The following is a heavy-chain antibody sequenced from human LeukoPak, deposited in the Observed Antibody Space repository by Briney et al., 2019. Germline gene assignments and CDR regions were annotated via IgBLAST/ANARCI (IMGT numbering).Heavy chain of an antibody. CDR1: GGSISSYY. J-gene: IGHJ4*02. Sequence: PSETLSLTCTVSGGSISSYYWSWTRQPPGKGLEWIGYIYYSGSTNYNPSLKSRVTISVDTSKNQFSLKLSSVTAADTAVYYCARQSGYSYGYHFDYWGQGTLVTVSS. V-gene: IGHV4-59*08. CDR2: IYYSGST. D-gene: IGHD5-18*01. CDR3: ARQSGYSYGYHFDY.